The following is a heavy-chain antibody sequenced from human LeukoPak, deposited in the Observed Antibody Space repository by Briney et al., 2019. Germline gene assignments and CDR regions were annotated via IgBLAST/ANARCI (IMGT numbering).Heavy chain of an antibody. CDR2: IYSGGST. J-gene: IGHJ6*03. CDR3: AKAAYYDFWSGNYYMDV. CDR1: GFTVSSNY. D-gene: IGHD3-3*01. V-gene: IGHV3-53*01. Sequence: GGSLRLSCAASGFTVSSNYMSWVRQAPGKGLEWVSVIYSGGSTYYADSVKGRFAISRDNSKNTLYLQMNSLRAEDTAVYYCAKAAYYDFWSGNYYMDVWGKGTTVTVSS.